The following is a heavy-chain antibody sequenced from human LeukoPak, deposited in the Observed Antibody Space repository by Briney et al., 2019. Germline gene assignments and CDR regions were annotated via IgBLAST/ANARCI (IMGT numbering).Heavy chain of an antibody. J-gene: IGHJ4*02. D-gene: IGHD3-16*02. CDR3: AGRRRYGGYIDY. Sequence: PSETLSLTCTVSGGSISSYYWSWVRQPPGKGLEWIGYIYYSGSTNYNASLTSRVTISVDTSKNQFSLKLSSVTAADTAVYYCAGRRRYGGYIDYWGQGTLVTVSS. V-gene: IGHV4-59*01. CDR1: GGSISSYY. CDR2: IYYSGST.